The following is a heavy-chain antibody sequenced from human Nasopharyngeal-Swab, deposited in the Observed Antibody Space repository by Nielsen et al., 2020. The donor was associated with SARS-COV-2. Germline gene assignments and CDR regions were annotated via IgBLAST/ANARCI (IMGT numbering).Heavy chain of an antibody. CDR3: AKGYDLWGGLDY. V-gene: IGHV3-33*06. CDR2: IWDDASKK. J-gene: IGHJ4*02. CDR1: GFTISNYG. Sequence: GGSLRLSCAASGFTISNYGMHWVRQAPDKGLEWVAVIWDDASKKYYADSVKGRFTISRDNSKNTLYLQMNSLRAADTAVYYCAKGYDLWGGLDYWGQGTLVTVSS. D-gene: IGHD3-3*01.